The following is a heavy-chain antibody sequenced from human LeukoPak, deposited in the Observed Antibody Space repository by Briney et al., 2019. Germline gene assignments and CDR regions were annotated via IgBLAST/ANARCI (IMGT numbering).Heavy chain of an antibody. CDR2: IKEDGSEK. D-gene: IGHD6-13*01. CDR3: ASGRQLGY. Sequence: PGGSLRLSCAASGLTFSNAWMSWVRQAPGKGLEWVANIKEDGSEKYYVDSVKGRFTISRDNARNSLYLQMNSLRAEDTAVYYCASGRQLGYWGQGTLVTVSS. J-gene: IGHJ4*02. CDR1: GLTFSNAW. V-gene: IGHV3-7*01.